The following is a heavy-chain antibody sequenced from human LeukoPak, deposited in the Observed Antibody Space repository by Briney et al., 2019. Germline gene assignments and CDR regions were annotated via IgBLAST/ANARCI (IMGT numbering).Heavy chain of an antibody. Sequence: SETLSLTCTVSGGSIISSSYYWGWIRQPPGKGLEWIGSIYYSGNTDYNPSLKSRVTMSVDRSKNQFSLNLSSVTAADTAVYYCARDREEETEYYDILTGYPHWYFDLWGRGTLDTVSS. CDR2: IYYSGNT. J-gene: IGHJ2*01. CDR3: ARDREEETEYYDILTGYPHWYFDL. V-gene: IGHV4-39*07. D-gene: IGHD3-9*01. CDR1: GGSIISSSYY.